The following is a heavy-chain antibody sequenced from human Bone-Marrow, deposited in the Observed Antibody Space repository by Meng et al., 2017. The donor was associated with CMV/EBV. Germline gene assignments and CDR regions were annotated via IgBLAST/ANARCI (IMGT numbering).Heavy chain of an antibody. V-gene: IGHV3-23*01. CDR1: GFTFSSYA. CDR2: ISGSGGST. Sequence: GESLKISCAASGFTFSSYAMSWVRQAPGKGLEWVSAISGSGGSTYYADSVKGRFTISRDNSKNTLYLQMNSLRAEDTAVYYCATSTRTYYFDYWGQGTLVTVSS. D-gene: IGHD5/OR15-5a*01. J-gene: IGHJ4*02. CDR3: ATSTRTYYFDY.